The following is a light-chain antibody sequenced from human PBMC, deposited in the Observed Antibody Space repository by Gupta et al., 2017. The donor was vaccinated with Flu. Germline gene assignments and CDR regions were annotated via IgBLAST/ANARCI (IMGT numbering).Light chain of an antibody. CDR2: DAS. J-gene: IGKJ4*01. CDR3: QHEDNLPNA. CDR1: HDIRNY. V-gene: IGKV1-33*01. Sequence: PSSLSASVGDRVTITCHATHDIRNYLNWYHQRPAKTPKLLIYDASNGETGVPSRISGNSSGTHFTFAISRRQPEAFATYFCQHEDNLPNAFGGRTKVEIK.